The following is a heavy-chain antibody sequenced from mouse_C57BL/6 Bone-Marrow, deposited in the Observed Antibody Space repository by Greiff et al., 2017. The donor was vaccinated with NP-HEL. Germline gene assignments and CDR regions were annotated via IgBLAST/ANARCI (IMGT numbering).Heavy chain of an antibody. CDR1: GFTFSSYA. D-gene: IGHD2-4*01. V-gene: IGHV5-4*03. J-gene: IGHJ3*01. Sequence: EVKLVESGGGLVKPGGSLKLSCAASGFTFSSYAMSWVRQTPEKRLEWVATISDGGSYTYYPDNVKGRFTISRENAKNNLYLQMSHLKSVDTAMYYCARYRTPYDSAWFAYWGQGTLVTVSA. CDR3: ARYRTPYDSAWFAY. CDR2: ISDGGSYT.